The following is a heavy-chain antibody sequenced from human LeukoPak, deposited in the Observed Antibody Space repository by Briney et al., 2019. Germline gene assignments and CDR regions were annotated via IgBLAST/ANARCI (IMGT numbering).Heavy chain of an antibody. CDR3: AELGITMIGGV. Sequence: PGGSLRLSCAASGFTVSNKYMTWVHQAPGKGLEWVSYISSSSSTIYYADSVEGRFTISRDNAKNSLYLQMNSLRAEDTAVYYCAELGITMIGGVWGKGTTVTISS. V-gene: IGHV3-48*04. J-gene: IGHJ6*04. CDR2: ISSSSSTI. D-gene: IGHD3-10*02. CDR1: GFTVSNKY.